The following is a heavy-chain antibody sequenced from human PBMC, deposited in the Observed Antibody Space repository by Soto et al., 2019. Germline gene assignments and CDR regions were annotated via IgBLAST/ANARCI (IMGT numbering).Heavy chain of an antibody. CDR3: AKDQIVDGYNEALGY. J-gene: IGHJ4*02. Sequence: HPGGSLRLSCAASGFTFSSYAMSWVRQAPGKGLEWVSAISGSGGSTYYADSVKGRFTISRDNSKNTLYLQMNSLRAEDTAVYYCAKDQIVDGYNEALGYWGQGTLVTVSS. V-gene: IGHV3-23*01. D-gene: IGHD5-12*01. CDR2: ISGSGGST. CDR1: GFTFSSYA.